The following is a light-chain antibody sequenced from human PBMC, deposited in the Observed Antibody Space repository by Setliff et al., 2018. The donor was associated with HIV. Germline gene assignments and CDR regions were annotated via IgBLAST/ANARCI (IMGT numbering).Light chain of an antibody. V-gene: IGLV2-11*01. Sequence: QSVLAQPRSVSGSPGQSVTISCTGTSSDVGGYNYVSWYQQHPGKAPKLMIYDVNKRPSGVPDRFSGSKSGKMASLTISGLQAEDEADYYCCSYAGSSYVFGTGTKVTLL. CDR1: SSDVGGYNY. J-gene: IGLJ1*01. CDR2: DVN. CDR3: CSYAGSSYV.